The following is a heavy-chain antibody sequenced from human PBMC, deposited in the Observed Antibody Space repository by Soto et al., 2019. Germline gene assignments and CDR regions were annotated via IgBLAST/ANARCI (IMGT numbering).Heavy chain of an antibody. D-gene: IGHD2-15*01. J-gene: IGHJ6*02. V-gene: IGHV4-39*01. CDR3: ARSTEIQGGGMVVEAYYYYYGMDV. CDR2: IYYSGST. CDR1: GGSISSSSYY. Sequence: PSETLSLTCTVSGGSISSSSYYWGWIRQPPGKGLEWIGSIYYSGSTYYNPSLKSRVTISVDTSKNQFSLKLSSVTAADTAVYYCARSTEIQGGGMVVEAYYYYYGMDVWGQGTTVTVSS.